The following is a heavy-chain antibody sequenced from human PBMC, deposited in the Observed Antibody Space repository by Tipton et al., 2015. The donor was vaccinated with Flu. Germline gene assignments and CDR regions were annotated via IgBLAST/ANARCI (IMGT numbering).Heavy chain of an antibody. V-gene: IGHV4-59*01. Sequence: LRLSCTVSGGPISSYYWSWIRQPPGKGLEWIGYIYYSGSTNYNPSLKSRVTISVDTSKNQFSLKLSSVTAADTAVYYCARELNYGMDVWGQGTTVTVSS. CDR1: GGPISSYY. J-gene: IGHJ6*02. CDR2: IYYSGST. CDR3: ARELNYGMDV.